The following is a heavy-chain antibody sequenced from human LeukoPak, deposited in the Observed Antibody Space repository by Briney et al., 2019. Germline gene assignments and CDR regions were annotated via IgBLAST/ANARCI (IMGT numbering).Heavy chain of an antibody. CDR3: ARGYSRTYYYDSSGYDY. D-gene: IGHD3-22*01. Sequence: ASVTVSFTASGGTFISYAISWVRQAPGQGLEWMGGIIPIFGTANYAQKFQGRVTITADESTSTAYMELSSLRSEDTAVYYCARGYSRTYYYDSSGYDYWGQGTLVTVSS. CDR2: IIPIFGTA. V-gene: IGHV1-69*13. CDR1: GGTFISYA. J-gene: IGHJ4*02.